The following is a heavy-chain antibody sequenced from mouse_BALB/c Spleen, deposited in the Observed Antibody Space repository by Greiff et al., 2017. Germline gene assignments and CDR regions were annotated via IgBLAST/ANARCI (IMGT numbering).Heavy chain of an antibody. Sequence: VKLVESGPGLVAPSQSLSITCTVSGFSLTSYGVHWVRQPPGKGLEWLGVIWAGGSTNYNSALMSRLSISKDNSKSQVFLKMNSLQTDDTAMYYCARELLGNAMDYWGQGTSVTVSS. J-gene: IGHJ4*01. V-gene: IGHV2-9*02. CDR1: GFSLTSYG. D-gene: IGHD1-1*01. CDR2: IWAGGST. CDR3: ARELLGNAMDY.